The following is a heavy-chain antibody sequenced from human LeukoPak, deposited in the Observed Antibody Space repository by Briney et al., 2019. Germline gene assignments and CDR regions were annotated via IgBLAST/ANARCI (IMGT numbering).Heavy chain of an antibody. CDR2: ISWNSGSI. Sequence: GRSLRLSCAASGFTFDDYAMHWVRQAPGKGLEWVSGISWNSGSIGYADSVKGRFTISRDNSKNTLYLQMNSLRAEDTAVYYCARESPYYYDSSGYFYWGQGTLVTVSS. V-gene: IGHV3-9*01. CDR3: ARESPYYYDSSGYFY. D-gene: IGHD3-22*01. CDR1: GFTFDDYA. J-gene: IGHJ4*02.